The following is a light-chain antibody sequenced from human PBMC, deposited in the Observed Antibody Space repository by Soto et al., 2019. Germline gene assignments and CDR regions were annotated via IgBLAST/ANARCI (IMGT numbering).Light chain of an antibody. CDR2: GAS. J-gene: IGKJ1*01. CDR1: QSISSSY. Sequence: EIVLTQSPGTLSLSPGERATLSCRASQSISSSYLAWYQQKPGQAPRLLIYGASSRATGIPDRISGSGSGTDFTLTISRLEPEDFAVYYCQQYGRTFGQGTKVEI. CDR3: QQYGRT. V-gene: IGKV3-20*01.